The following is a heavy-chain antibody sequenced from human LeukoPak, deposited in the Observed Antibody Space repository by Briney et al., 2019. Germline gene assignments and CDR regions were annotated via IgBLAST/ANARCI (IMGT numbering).Heavy chain of an antibody. Sequence: GASVKVSCKASGYTFTSYDINWVRQATGQGLEWMGWMNPNSGNTGYAQKFQGRVTMTRNTSISTAYMELSSLRSEDTAVYYCARGPPYDFWSGYGGFDYWGQGTLVTVSS. CDR1: GYTFTSYD. J-gene: IGHJ4*02. CDR3: ARGPPYDFWSGYGGFDY. V-gene: IGHV1-8*01. D-gene: IGHD3-3*01. CDR2: MNPNSGNT.